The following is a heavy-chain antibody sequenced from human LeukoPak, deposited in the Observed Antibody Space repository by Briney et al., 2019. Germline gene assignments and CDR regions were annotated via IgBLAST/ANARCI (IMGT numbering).Heavy chain of an antibody. CDR2: IYYSGST. D-gene: IGHD2-2*01. V-gene: IGHV4-59*01. J-gene: IGHJ6*02. CDR3: ARDTLTGYQLTPTYYYYYGMDV. CDR1: GGSISSYY. Sequence: SETLSLTCTVSGGSISSYYWSWIRQPPGKGLEWIAYIYYSGSTNYNPSLKSRVTMSIDTSKNQFSLKLSSVTAADTAVYYCARDTLTGYQLTPTYYYYYGMDVWGQGTTVTVSS.